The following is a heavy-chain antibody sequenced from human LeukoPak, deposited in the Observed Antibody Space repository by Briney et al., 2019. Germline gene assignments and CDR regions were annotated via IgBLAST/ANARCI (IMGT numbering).Heavy chain of an antibody. Sequence: KPSETLSLTCSVSGGSITSYYWSWIRQPPGKGLEWIGEINHSGSTNYNPSLKSRVTVSVDTSKNQLSLKLNSVTAADTAVYYCARAAKSSGWFFDYWGQGTLVTVSS. CDR2: INHSGST. CDR3: ARAAKSSGWFFDY. J-gene: IGHJ4*02. V-gene: IGHV4-34*01. CDR1: GGSITSYY. D-gene: IGHD6-13*01.